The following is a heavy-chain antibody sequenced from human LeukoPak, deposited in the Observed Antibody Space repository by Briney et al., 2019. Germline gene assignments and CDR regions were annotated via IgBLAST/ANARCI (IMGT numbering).Heavy chain of an antibody. D-gene: IGHD2-15*01. CDR2: IYYSGST. CDR3: ARMLKADCSGGSCYSGWFDP. CDR1: GGSISSSSYY. V-gene: IGHV4-39*01. Sequence: SETPSLTCTVSGGSISSSSYYWGWIRQPPGKGLEWIVSIYYSGSTYYNPSLKSRVTISVDTSKNQFSLKLSSVTAADTAVYYCARMLKADCSGGSCYSGWFDPWGQGTLVTVSS. J-gene: IGHJ5*02.